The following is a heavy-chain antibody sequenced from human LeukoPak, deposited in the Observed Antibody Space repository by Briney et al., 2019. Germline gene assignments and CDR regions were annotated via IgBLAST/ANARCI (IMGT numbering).Heavy chain of an antibody. CDR1: GYNFTSYW. D-gene: IGHD3-10*01. CDR2: VYPGDSDT. Sequence: GESLKISCKASGYNFTSYWIGWVRQMPGKGLEWMGIVYPGDSDTRYSRSFQGQVTISADKSITTAYLHWSSLKASDTAMYYCASFHISGGSYNGLHYWGQGTLVTVSS. CDR3: ASFHISGGSYNGLHY. V-gene: IGHV5-51*01. J-gene: IGHJ4*02.